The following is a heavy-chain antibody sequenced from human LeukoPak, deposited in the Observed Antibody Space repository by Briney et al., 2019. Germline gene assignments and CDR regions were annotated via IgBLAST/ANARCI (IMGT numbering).Heavy chain of an antibody. CDR2: ISGSGGST. Sequence: GGSLRLSCAASGFTFSSYAMSWVRQAPGKGLEGVSAISGSGGSTYYADSVKGRFTISRDNSKNTLYLQMNSLRAEDTAVYYCAKSDTAMVSYYYGMDVWGQGTTVTVSS. V-gene: IGHV3-23*01. CDR1: GFTFSSYA. CDR3: AKSDTAMVSYYYGMDV. D-gene: IGHD5-18*01. J-gene: IGHJ6*02.